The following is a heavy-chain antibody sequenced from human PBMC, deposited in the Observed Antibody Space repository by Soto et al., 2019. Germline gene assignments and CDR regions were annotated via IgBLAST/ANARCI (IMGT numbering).Heavy chain of an antibody. CDR2: ISGSGSAT. CDR3: AKVEGVAGTLDFDAFDI. J-gene: IGHJ3*02. CDR1: GFTFSSYA. D-gene: IGHD6-19*01. V-gene: IGHV3-23*01. Sequence: EVQLLESGGGLVQPGGSLRLSCAASGFTFSSYAMSWVRQAPGKGLEWVSAISGSGSATYYADSVKGRFTISRDNSKTTLYLQMNSLRAEDTAVFYCAKVEGVAGTLDFDAFDIWGQGTMVTVSS.